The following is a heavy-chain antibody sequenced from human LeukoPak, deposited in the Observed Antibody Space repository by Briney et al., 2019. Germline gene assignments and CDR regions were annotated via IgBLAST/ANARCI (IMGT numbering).Heavy chain of an antibody. CDR3: AKDIPVGYSGYDTAGFDY. D-gene: IGHD5-12*01. V-gene: IGHV3-30*02. J-gene: IGHJ4*02. CDR2: IRYDGSNK. Sequence: GGSLRLSCAASGFTFSSYGMHWVRQAPGKGLEWVAFIRYDGSNKYYADSVKGRFTISRDNSKNTLYLQMNSPRAEDTAVYYCAKDIPVGYSGYDTAGFDYWGQGTLVTVSS. CDR1: GFTFSSYG.